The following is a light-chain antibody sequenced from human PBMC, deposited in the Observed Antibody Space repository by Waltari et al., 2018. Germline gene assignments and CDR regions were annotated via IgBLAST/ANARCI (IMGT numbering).Light chain of an antibody. V-gene: IGLV3-25*03. Sequence: SYELTQPPSVSVSPGQTARITCSADTSPHQYAFLYQQKPGQAPVLVIYKDSERPSGIPERFSGSSSGTTVTLTISGAQAEDEADYYCQASDTSGSYPVFGGGTKLTVL. J-gene: IGLJ2*01. CDR2: KDS. CDR3: QASDTSGSYPV. CDR1: TSPHQY.